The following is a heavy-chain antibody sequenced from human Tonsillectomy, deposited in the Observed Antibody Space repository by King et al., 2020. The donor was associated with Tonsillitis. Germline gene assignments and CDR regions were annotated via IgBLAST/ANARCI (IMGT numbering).Heavy chain of an antibody. J-gene: IGHJ3*02. CDR3: ARGAYYDFWSGYAFDI. D-gene: IGHD3-3*01. V-gene: IGHV3-21*01. CDR1: GFTFSSYS. Sequence: VQLVESGGGLVKPGGSLRLSCAASGFTFSSYSMNWVRQAPGKGLEWVSSISSSSSYIYYADSVKGRFTNSRDNAKNSLYLQMNSLRAEDTAVYYCARGAYYDFWSGYAFDIWGQGTMVTVSS. CDR2: ISSSSSYI.